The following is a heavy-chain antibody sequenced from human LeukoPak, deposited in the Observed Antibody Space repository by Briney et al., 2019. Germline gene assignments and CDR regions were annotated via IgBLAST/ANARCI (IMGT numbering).Heavy chain of an antibody. CDR1: GYSLIELS. J-gene: IGHJ4*02. V-gene: IGHV1-24*01. Sequence: ASVKASCKVSGYSLIELSMHWVRQAPGKGLEWMGGFDPEDGETIFAQKFQGRVTMTDDTSTDTAYMDLSSLRSEDTAVYYCATDIRGGSLSRSNWNYVGRSLWGQGTLVTVSS. CDR3: ATDIRGGSLSRSNWNYVGRSL. D-gene: IGHD1-7*01. CDR2: FDPEDGET.